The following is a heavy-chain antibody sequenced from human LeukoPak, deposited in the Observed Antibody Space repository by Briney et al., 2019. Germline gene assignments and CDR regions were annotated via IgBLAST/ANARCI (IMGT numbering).Heavy chain of an antibody. J-gene: IGHJ4*02. D-gene: IGHD6-13*01. CDR3: ARDMSEAGTGY. CDR1: GSSISSYY. Sequence: SETLSLTCTVSGSSISSYYWSWIRQPAGKGLEWIGRIYTSGSTNYNPSPKSRVTISLDTSKNEFSLKLSSVSAADTALYYWARDMSEAGTGYWSQGILVTVSS. V-gene: IGHV4-4*07. CDR2: IYTSGST.